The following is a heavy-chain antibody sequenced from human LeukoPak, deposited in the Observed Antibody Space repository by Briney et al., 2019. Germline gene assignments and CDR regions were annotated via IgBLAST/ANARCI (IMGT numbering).Heavy chain of an antibody. CDR2: IYTSGST. J-gene: IGHJ6*02. CDR3: ARGCSSTSCWLRMDV. D-gene: IGHD2-2*01. Sequence: SETLSLTCTVSGGSITNYYWTWTRQPAGKGLEWIGRIYTSGSTSYNPSLKSRVTMSIDTSKSQFSLKLSSLTAADTAVYYCARGCSSTSCWLRMDVWGQGTTVTVSS. V-gene: IGHV4-4*07. CDR1: GGSITNYY.